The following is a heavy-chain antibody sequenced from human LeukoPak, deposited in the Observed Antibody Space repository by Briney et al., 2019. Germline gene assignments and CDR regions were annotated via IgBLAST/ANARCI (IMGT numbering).Heavy chain of an antibody. J-gene: IGHJ4*02. D-gene: IGHD2-2*01. CDR1: GGSISSSSYY. V-gene: IGHV4-39*01. Sequence: SETPSLTCTVSGGSISSSSYYWGWIRQPPGKGLEWIGSIYYSGSTYYNPSLKSRVTISVDTSKNQFSLKLSSVTAADTAVYYCARHALGYCSSTSCSFFDYWGQGTLVTVSS. CDR3: ARHALGYCSSTSCSFFDY. CDR2: IYYSGST.